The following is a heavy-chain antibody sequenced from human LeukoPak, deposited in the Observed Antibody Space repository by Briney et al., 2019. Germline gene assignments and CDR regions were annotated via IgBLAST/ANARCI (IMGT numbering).Heavy chain of an antibody. Sequence: GGSLRLSCAASGFTFNSYAMSWVRQAPGKGLEWVSSISSSSSYIYYADSVKGRFTISRDNAKNSLYLQMNSLRAEDTAVYYCARGGGYSGLRYPQNWFDPWGQGTLVTVSS. V-gene: IGHV3-21*04. CDR3: ARGGGYSGLRYPQNWFDP. CDR2: ISSSSSYI. D-gene: IGHD5-12*01. J-gene: IGHJ5*02. CDR1: GFTFNSYA.